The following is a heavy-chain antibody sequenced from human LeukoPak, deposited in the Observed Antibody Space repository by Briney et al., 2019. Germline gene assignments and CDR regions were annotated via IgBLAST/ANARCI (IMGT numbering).Heavy chain of an antibody. Sequence: PSETLSLTCTVSGYSITSGYFWGWIRPPPGKGLEWIVSVSHSGTTYYNPSLKSRVTISVDTSKNQFSLKLSSVTAADTAVFYCATEPTRTPYYYMDVWGKGTTVIVSS. V-gene: IGHV4-38-2*02. CDR1: GYSITSGYF. J-gene: IGHJ6*03. CDR3: ATEPTRTPYYYMDV. D-gene: IGHD1-1*01. CDR2: VSHSGTT.